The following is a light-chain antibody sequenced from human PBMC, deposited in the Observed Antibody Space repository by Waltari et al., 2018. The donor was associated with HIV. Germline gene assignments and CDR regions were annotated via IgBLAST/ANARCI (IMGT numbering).Light chain of an antibody. V-gene: IGKV3-11*01. CDR3: QQRSNWPPLT. CDR2: DAS. CDR1: QSVSSY. Sequence: EIVLTQSPATLSLSPGERATLSCRASQSVSSYLAWYQQKPGQAPSLLVYDASNRATGSPDRFSGSGSGTDFTLTISSLEPEDFAVYYGQQRSNWPPLTFGGGTKVEIK. J-gene: IGKJ4*01.